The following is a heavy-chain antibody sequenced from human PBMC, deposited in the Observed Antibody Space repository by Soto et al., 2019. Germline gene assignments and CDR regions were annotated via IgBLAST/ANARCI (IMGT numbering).Heavy chain of an antibody. Sequence: QVQLVQSGAEVKKPGASVKVSCKASGYTFTSYGISWVRQAPGQGLEWMGWISAYNGNTNYAQKLQGRVTMTTDTXTSVAXXELRSLRSDDTAVYYCARDGGRAAAGYYYYYGMDVWGQGTTVTVSS. CDR3: ARDGGRAAAGYYYYYGMDV. J-gene: IGHJ6*02. D-gene: IGHD6-13*01. CDR2: ISAYNGNT. CDR1: GYTFTSYG. V-gene: IGHV1-18*01.